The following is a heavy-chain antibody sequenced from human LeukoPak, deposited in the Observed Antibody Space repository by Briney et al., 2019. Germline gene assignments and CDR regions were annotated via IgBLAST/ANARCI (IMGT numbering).Heavy chain of an antibody. CDR1: GFTFSNYR. V-gene: IGHV3-48*04. CDR3: ARDVDY. Sequence: PGGSLRLSCTASGFTFSNYRMSWVRLAPGKGLEWVSYISNGGSTIYYADSVKGRFTISRDNAKNSLYLQMNSLRAEDTAVYYCARDVDYWGQGTLVTVSS. J-gene: IGHJ4*02. CDR2: ISNGGSTI.